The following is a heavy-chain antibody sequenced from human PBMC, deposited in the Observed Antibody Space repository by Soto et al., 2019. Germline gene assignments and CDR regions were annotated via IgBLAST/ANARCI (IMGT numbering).Heavy chain of an antibody. CDR3: ARHRLGWYLVKD. J-gene: IGHJ4*02. CDR2: IYYSGST. Sequence: SVTLSVTCTVSGGSISSSSCYWGWIRQPPGKGLEWIGSIYYSGSTYYNPSLKSRVTISVDTSKNQFSLKLSSVTAADTAVYYCARHRLGWYLVKDWGQGTLVTVSS. D-gene: IGHD6-19*01. CDR1: GGSISSSSCY. V-gene: IGHV4-39*01.